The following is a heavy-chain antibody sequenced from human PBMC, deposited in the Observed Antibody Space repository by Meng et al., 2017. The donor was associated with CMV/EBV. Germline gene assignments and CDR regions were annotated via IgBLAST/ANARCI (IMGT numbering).Heavy chain of an antibody. J-gene: IGHJ5*02. Sequence: SVRFSSKASGGTFSSYAISWVRQAPGQGLEWMGGIIPIFGTANYAQKFQGRVTITTDESTSTAYMELSSLRSEDTAVYYCARALNYYDSRRLGYWFDPWGQGTLVTVSS. V-gene: IGHV1-69*05. CDR3: ARALNYYDSRRLGYWFDP. CDR1: GGTFSSYA. CDR2: IIPIFGTA. D-gene: IGHD3-22*01.